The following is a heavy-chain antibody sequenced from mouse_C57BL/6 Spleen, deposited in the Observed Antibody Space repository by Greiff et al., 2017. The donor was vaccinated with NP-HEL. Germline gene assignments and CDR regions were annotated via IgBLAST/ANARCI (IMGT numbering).Heavy chain of an antibody. D-gene: IGHD2-1*01. CDR1: GFSLTSYG. V-gene: IGHV2-6*01. Sequence: VQGVESGPGLVAPSQSLSITCTVSGFSLTSYGVDWVRQSPGTGLGWLGVIWGVGSTNYNSALKSRLRISKDNSKSQVFLKMNSLQTDDTAMYYCAIINGNPFAYWGQGTLVTVSA. J-gene: IGHJ3*01. CDR2: IWGVGST. CDR3: AIINGNPFAY.